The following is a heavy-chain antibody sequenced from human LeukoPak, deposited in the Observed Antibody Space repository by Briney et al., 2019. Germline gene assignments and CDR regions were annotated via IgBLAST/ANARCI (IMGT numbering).Heavy chain of an antibody. CDR2: ISWNSGSI. CDR1: GFTFDDYA. CDR3: AKDLSAGYSYGNRFDY. Sequence: GGSLRLSCAASGFTFDDYAMHWVRQAPGKGLEWVSGISWNSGSIGYADSVKGRFTISRDNAKNSLYLQMNSLRAEDMALYYCAKDLSAGYSYGNRFDYWGQGTLVTVSS. D-gene: IGHD5-18*01. J-gene: IGHJ4*02. V-gene: IGHV3-9*03.